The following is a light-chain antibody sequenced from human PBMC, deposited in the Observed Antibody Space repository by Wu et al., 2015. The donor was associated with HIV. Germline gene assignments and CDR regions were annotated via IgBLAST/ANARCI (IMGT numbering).Light chain of an antibody. CDR3: QQYGPSPSYR. CDR1: QSVRNNY. CDR2: STS. J-gene: IGKJ2*03. V-gene: IGKV3-20*01. Sequence: EIVLTQSPGTVSLSPGERASLSCRASQSVRNNYLAWYQQKPGQAPRLLIYSTSTRATGIPDRFSGTGSGTDFTLTINRLESEDFAVYYCQQYGPSPSYRFGQGTKLEIK.